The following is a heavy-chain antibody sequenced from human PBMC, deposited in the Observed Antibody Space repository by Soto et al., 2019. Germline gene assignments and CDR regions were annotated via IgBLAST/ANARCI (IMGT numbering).Heavy chain of an antibody. CDR3: ARQWIQLWSKPNYYYGMDV. J-gene: IGHJ6*02. Sequence: SETLSLTCTVSGGSISTGGYYWNWIRQHPGKGLEWIGYFYYSGSTYYNPSLKSRVTISVDTSKSQFSLKLSSVTAADTAVYYCARQWIQLWSKPNYYYGMDVWGQGTTVTVSS. V-gene: IGHV4-39*01. CDR1: GGSISTGGYY. CDR2: FYYSGST. D-gene: IGHD5-18*01.